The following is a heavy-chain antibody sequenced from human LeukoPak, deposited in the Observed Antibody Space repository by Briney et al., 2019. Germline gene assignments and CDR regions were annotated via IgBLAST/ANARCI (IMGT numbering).Heavy chain of an antibody. J-gene: IGHJ4*02. CDR2: MNPNSGNT. Sequence: ASVKVSCKASGYTFTSYDINWVRQATGQGLEWMGWMNPNSGNTGYAQKFQGRVTMTRDTSTSTVYMELSSLRSEDTAVYYCARDRLRYFDYWGQGTLVTVSS. CDR3: ARDRLRYFDY. D-gene: IGHD3-9*01. V-gene: IGHV1-8*01. CDR1: GYTFTSYD.